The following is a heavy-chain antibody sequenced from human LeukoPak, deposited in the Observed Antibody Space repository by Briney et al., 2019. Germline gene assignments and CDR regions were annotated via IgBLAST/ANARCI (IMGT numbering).Heavy chain of an antibody. V-gene: IGHV1-18*01. CDR1: GYTFTSYG. CDR2: ISAYSDHT. Sequence: RASVKVSCKASGYTFTSYGISWVRQAPGQGLEWMGWISAYSDHTDYAQKFQDRVTITTDTSTGTAYMELTSLTSDDTAVYYCARDRGPKYQLLYWGQGTLVTVSS. D-gene: IGHD2-2*01. CDR3: ARDRGPKYQLLY. J-gene: IGHJ4*02.